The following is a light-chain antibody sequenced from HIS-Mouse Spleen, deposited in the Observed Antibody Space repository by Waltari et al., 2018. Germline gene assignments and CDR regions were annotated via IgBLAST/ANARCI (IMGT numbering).Light chain of an antibody. CDR1: SSDVGGYKY. V-gene: IGLV2-14*03. CDR2: DVS. Sequence: QSALTQPASVSGSPGQSITISCTGTSSDVGGYKYVPWYQQHTGKAPKLMIYDVSNRPSGVSNRFSGSKSGNTASLTISGLQAEDEADYYCSSYTSSSFNVVFGGGTKLTVL. J-gene: IGLJ2*01. CDR3: SSYTSSSFNVV.